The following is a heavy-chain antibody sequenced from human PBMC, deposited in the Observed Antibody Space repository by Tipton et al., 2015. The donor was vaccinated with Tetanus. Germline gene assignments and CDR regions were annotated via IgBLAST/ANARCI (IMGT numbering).Heavy chain of an antibody. CDR3: VRAKLRRGFSGYLCYDL. D-gene: IGHD5-12*01. CDR1: GALLTTGGYS. J-gene: IGHJ2*01. Sequence: TLSLTCNVTGALLTTGGYSWGWIRQPAGQGLEWIGYIYQTGSTYFNPSLRSRLSISVDTSKNQFSLKLTSVTAAGSAIYYCVRAKLRRGFSGYLCYDLWGRGTLVTVSS. V-gene: IGHV4-30-2*05. CDR2: IYQTGST.